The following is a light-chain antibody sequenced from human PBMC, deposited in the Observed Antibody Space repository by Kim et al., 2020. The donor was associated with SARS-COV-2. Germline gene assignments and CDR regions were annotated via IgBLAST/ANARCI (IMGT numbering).Light chain of an antibody. J-gene: IGKJ1*01. Sequence: ENVLTQSPGTLSLSPGERGTLSCRASQNVGNNYLAWHQQKPGQAPSLLIYDASTRATGVPDRFSGSGSGTDFTLTISRLEPEDFAVYYCHQYATSPRTFGQGTKVEIK. CDR2: DAS. CDR1: QNVGNNY. V-gene: IGKV3-20*01. CDR3: HQYATSPRT.